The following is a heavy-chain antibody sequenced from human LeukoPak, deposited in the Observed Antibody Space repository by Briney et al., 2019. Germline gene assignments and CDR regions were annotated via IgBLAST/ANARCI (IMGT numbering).Heavy chain of an antibody. D-gene: IGHD6-13*01. J-gene: IGHJ4*02. V-gene: IGHV3-23*01. CDR3: AKVVAAAGTFYFDY. CDR2: IRCSGCSS. Sequence: GGSLRLFCAASGFNLRSYAMRWVRQAPGKGLEWVSAIRCSGCSSYYPSSVKCLFTISRDNSKNTLYLQMNSLRAEYTAVYYCAKVVAAAGTFYFDYWGQGTLVTVSS. CDR1: GFNLRSYA.